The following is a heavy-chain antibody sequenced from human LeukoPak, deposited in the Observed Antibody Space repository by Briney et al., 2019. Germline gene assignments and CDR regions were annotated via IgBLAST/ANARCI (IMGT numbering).Heavy chain of an antibody. CDR3: AREEPAGSIDY. D-gene: IGHD1-14*01. J-gene: IGHJ4*02. V-gene: IGHV3-64*01. CDR1: GFVFSSHP. Sequence: GGSLRLSCAVSGFVFSSHPMHWVRQAPGKGLECVSAISNSGGSIYYANSVKGRFTISRDNSKNTLYLQMDSLRAEDTALYYCAREEPAGSIDYWGQGILVTVSS. CDR2: ISNSGGSI.